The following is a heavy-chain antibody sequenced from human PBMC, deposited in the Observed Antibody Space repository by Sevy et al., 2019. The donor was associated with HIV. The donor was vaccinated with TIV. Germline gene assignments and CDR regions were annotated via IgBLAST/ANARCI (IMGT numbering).Heavy chain of an antibody. CDR3: TRGAIAAAGYSHGMDV. Sequence: SETLSLTCAVSGASITSSAWWTWVRQPPGKGLEWIGKRYHSGSTTYNPSLKSRVTILVDDSKNQFSLHLKSVTAADTAVYYCTRGAIAAAGYSHGMDVWGQGTTVTVSS. J-gene: IGHJ6*02. CDR2: RYHSGST. CDR1: GASITSSAW. V-gene: IGHV4-4*02. D-gene: IGHD6-13*01.